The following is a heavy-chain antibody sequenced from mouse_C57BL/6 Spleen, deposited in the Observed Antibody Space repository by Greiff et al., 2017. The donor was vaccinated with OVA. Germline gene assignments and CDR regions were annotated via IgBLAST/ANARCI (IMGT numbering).Heavy chain of an antibody. Sequence: VKLQESGAELVRPGASVTLSCKASGYTFTDYEMHWVKQTPVHGLEWIGAIDPETGGTAYNQKFKGKAILTADKSSSTAYMELRSLTSEDSAVYYCTRPYYDYEGTFAYWGQGTLVTVSA. D-gene: IGHD2-4*01. V-gene: IGHV1-15*01. CDR1: GYTFTDYE. CDR2: IDPETGGT. CDR3: TRPYYDYEGTFAY. J-gene: IGHJ3*01.